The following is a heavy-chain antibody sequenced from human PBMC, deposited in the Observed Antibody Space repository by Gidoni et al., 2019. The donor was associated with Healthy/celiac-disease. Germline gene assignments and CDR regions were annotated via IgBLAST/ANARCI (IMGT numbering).Heavy chain of an antibody. Sequence: EVQLVESGGGLVQPGGSLRLSCAASGFTFSSYDMHWVRQATGKGLEWVSPIGTAGDTYYPGSVKGRFTISRENAKYSLYLQMNSLRAGDTAVYYCARSKSTYAFDIWGQGTMVTVSS. CDR1: GFTFSSYD. V-gene: IGHV3-13*01. CDR3: ARSKSTYAFDI. J-gene: IGHJ3*02. CDR2: IGTAGDT.